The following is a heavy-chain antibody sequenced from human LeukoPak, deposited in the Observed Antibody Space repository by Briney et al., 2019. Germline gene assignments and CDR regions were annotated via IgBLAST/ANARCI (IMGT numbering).Heavy chain of an antibody. CDR1: GSTFTGIY. CDR2: INPNSGGT. CDR3: ARASRRGGDCYSFYY. V-gene: IGHV1-2*02. J-gene: IGHJ4*02. D-gene: IGHD2-21*02. Sequence: GASVKVSCKASGSTFTGIYMHWVRHAPGQGLEWMGWINPNSGGTNYAQKFQGRVTMTRDTSISTAYMELSRLRSDDTAEYYCARASRRGGDCYSFYYWGQGTLVTVSS.